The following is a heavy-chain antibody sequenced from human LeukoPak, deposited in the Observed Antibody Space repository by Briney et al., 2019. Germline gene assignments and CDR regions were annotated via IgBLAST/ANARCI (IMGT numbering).Heavy chain of an antibody. V-gene: IGHV3-48*01. D-gene: IGHD2-2*02. J-gene: IGHJ6*03. CDR1: GFTFSSYS. Sequence: GGSLRLSCAASGFTFSSYSMNWVRQAPGKGLEWVSYISSSSSTIYYADSVKGRFTISRDNAKNSLYLQMNSLRAEDTAVYYCAREDIVVVPAAIRPSYYYYYYMDVWGKGTTVTVSS. CDR2: ISSSSSTI. CDR3: AREDIVVVPAAIRPSYYYYYYMDV.